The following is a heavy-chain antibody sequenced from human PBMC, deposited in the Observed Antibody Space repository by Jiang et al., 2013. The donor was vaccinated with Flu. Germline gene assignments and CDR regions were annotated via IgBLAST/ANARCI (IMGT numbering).Heavy chain of an antibody. CDR3: ARYYDSTGGHFDY. CDR1: GDSVSTNSAA. V-gene: IGHV6-1*01. J-gene: IGHJ4*02. Sequence: QTLSLTCAISGDSVSTNSAAWNWIRQSPSRGLEWLGRTYYRSKWYNDYAVSVKGRITISPDTSKNQFSLQLNSVTPEDTAVYYCARYYDSTGGHFDYWGQGILVTVSS. D-gene: IGHD3-22*01. CDR2: TYYRSKWYN.